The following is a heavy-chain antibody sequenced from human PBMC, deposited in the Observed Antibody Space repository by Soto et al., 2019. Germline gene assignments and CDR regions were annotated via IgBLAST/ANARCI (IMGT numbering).Heavy chain of an antibody. Sequence: QVQLVESGGGVVQPGRSLRLSCAASGFTFSSYAMHWVRQAPGKGLEWVAVISYDGSNKYYADSVKGRFTISRDNSKNTLYLQMNGLRAEDTAVYYCARVQGGYCSGGSCYSGSYYGMDVWGQGTTVTVSS. CDR2: ISYDGSNK. V-gene: IGHV3-30-3*01. CDR1: GFTFSSYA. D-gene: IGHD2-15*01. J-gene: IGHJ6*02. CDR3: ARVQGGYCSGGSCYSGSYYGMDV.